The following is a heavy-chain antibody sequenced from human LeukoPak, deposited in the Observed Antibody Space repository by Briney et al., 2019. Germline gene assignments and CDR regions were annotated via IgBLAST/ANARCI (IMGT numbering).Heavy chain of an antibody. Sequence: PSETLSLTCTVSGGSISSGGYYWSWIRQHPGKGLEWIGYIYYSGSTYYNPSLKSRVTISVDTSKNQFSLKLSSVTAADTAVYYCARGDPGYCSSTSCPSTVYYYYYIDVWGKGTTVTVSS. V-gene: IGHV4-31*03. CDR1: GGSISSGGYY. D-gene: IGHD2-2*01. CDR2: IYYSGST. CDR3: ARGDPGYCSSTSCPSTVYYYYYIDV. J-gene: IGHJ6*03.